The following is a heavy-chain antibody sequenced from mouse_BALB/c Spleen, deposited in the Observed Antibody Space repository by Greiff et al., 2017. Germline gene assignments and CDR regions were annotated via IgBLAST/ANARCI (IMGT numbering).Heavy chain of an antibody. CDR2: ISSGSSTI. CDR1: GFTFSSFG. D-gene: IGHD1-1*01. Sequence: EVKLVESGGGLVQPGGSRKLSCAASGFTFSSFGMHWVRQAPEKGLEWVAYISSGSSTIYYADTVKGRFTISRDNPKNTLFLQMTSLRSEDTAMYYCARSRYYGSSPWFAYWGQGTLVTVSA. V-gene: IGHV5-17*02. J-gene: IGHJ3*01. CDR3: ARSRYYGSSPWFAY.